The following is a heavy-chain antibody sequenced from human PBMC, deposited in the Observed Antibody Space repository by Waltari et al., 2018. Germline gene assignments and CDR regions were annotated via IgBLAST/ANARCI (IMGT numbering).Heavy chain of an antibody. Sequence: EVQLLESGGGLVQPGGSLRLSCAASGFTFSSYAMSWVRPAPGKGLEWVSAISGSGGSTYYADSVKGRFTISRDNSKNTLYLQMNSLRAEDTAVYYCAKDRDCTNGVCYTRGYYYYGMDVWGQGTTVTVSS. J-gene: IGHJ6*02. CDR3: AKDRDCTNGVCYTRGYYYYGMDV. V-gene: IGHV3-23*01. CDR2: ISGSGGST. CDR1: GFTFSSYA. D-gene: IGHD2-8*01.